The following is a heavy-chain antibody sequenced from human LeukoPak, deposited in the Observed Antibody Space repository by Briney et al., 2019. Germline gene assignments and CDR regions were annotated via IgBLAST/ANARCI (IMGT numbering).Heavy chain of an antibody. Sequence: TSETLSLTCTVSGGSISSHYWKWIRQPPGKGRVWIGYIYYGGSNNYTPSLKSRVTISLDTTQNQFSLKLSSVNGAETAVYYCTRDGSRWIFDPWGQGTLVTVSS. V-gene: IGHV4-59*11. CDR1: GGSISSHY. J-gene: IGHJ5*02. CDR3: TRDGSRWIFDP. CDR2: IYYGGSN. D-gene: IGHD6-13*01.